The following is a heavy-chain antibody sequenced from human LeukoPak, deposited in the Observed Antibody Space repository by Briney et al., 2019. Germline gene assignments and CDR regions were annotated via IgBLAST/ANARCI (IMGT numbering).Heavy chain of an antibody. CDR3: ARHEFDSGSLPYFDY. J-gene: IGHJ4*02. CDR2: IYYSGST. Sequence: SETLSLTCTVSGGSIRGYYWSWIRQPPGKGLGWIGYIYYSGSTNYNPSLKSRVTISVDTSKNQFSLKLSAVTAADTAVYYCARHEFDSGSLPYFDYWGQGILVTVSS. D-gene: IGHD3-10*01. CDR1: GGSIRGYY. V-gene: IGHV4-59*08.